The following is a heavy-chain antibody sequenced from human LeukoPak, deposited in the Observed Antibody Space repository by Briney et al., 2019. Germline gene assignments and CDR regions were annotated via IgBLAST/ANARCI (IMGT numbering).Heavy chain of an antibody. Sequence: GGSLRLSCAASGFTFDDYAMHWVRQAPGKGLEWVSGISWNSGSIGYADSVKGRFTISRDNAKNSLYLQMNSLRAEDTALYYCAKESFSYGPFDYWGQGTLVTVSS. CDR2: ISWNSGSI. CDR3: AKESFSYGPFDY. CDR1: GFTFDDYA. D-gene: IGHD5-18*01. J-gene: IGHJ4*02. V-gene: IGHV3-9*01.